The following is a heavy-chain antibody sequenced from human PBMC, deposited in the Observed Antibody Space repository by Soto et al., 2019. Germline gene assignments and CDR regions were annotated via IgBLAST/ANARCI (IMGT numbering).Heavy chain of an antibody. J-gene: IGHJ5*02. D-gene: IGHD2-15*01. CDR1: GGTFSSYA. V-gene: IGHV1-69*01. CDR3: ARGRLRYCSGGSCYDWFDP. Sequence: QVQLVQSGAEVKKPGSSVKVSCKASGGTFSSYAISWVRQAPGQGLEWMGGIIPIFGTANYAQKFQGRVTITADESTSTAYMELSSLRSEDTAVYYCARGRLRYCSGGSCYDWFDPWGQGTLVTVSS. CDR2: IIPIFGTA.